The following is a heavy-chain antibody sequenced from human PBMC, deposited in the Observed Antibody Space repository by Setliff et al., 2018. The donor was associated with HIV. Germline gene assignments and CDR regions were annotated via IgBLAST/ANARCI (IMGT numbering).Heavy chain of an antibody. D-gene: IGHD3-10*01. CDR2: RHSSGST. V-gene: IGHV4-31*01. J-gene: IGHJ3*02. Sequence: PSETLSLTCTVSGGSINSGGYYWSWVRQDPAKGLEWLGFRHSSGSTSYNPSLKSPLSMSVDTSKNQFSLNLTSVTAADTAVYYCARASAERSSVRGLAIAFDIWGQGTMVTVSS. CDR3: ARASAERSSVRGLAIAFDI. CDR1: GGSINSGGYY.